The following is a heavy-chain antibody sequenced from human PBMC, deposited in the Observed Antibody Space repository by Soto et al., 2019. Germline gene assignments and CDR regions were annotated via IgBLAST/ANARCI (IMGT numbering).Heavy chain of an antibody. CDR2: IIPIFGTA. CDR3: ARNTYYDSLTGYFPFDY. V-gene: IGHV1-69*01. Sequence: QVQLVQSGAEVKKPGSSVKVSCKASGGTFSSYAISWVRQAPGQGLEWMGGIIPIFGTANYAQKFQGRVTITADESTSTAYMELSSLRSEDTAVYYCARNTYYDSLTGYFPFDYWGQGTLVTVSS. D-gene: IGHD3-9*01. J-gene: IGHJ4*02. CDR1: GGTFSSYA.